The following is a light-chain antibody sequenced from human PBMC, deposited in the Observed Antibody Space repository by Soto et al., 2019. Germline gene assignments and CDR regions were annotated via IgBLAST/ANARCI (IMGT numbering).Light chain of an antibody. CDR2: LGS. CDR3: MQGLQGPYT. Sequence: DIVMTQSPLSLPVTPGEPASISCRSSQSLLHSNGYNYLDWYLQKPGQSPQLLIYLGSSRASGVPDRCRGSGSGTDFTLKITRVEAEDVGIYYCMQGLQGPYTFGQGTKLEIK. CDR1: QSLLHSNGYNY. J-gene: IGKJ2*01. V-gene: IGKV2-28*01.